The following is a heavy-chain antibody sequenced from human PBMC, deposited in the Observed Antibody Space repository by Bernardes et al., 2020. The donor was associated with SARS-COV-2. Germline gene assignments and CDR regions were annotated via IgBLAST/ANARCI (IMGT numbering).Heavy chain of an antibody. CDR2: IYYSGST. Sequence: SETLSLTCTVSGGSISSYYWSWIRQPPGKGLEWIGYIYYSGSTNYNPSLKSRVTISVDTSKNQFSLKLSSVTAADTAVYYCARVQLLSPSYDYWGQGTLVTVSS. CDR3: ARVQLLSPSYDY. J-gene: IGHJ4*02. V-gene: IGHV4-59*01. CDR1: GGSISSYY. D-gene: IGHD2-2*01.